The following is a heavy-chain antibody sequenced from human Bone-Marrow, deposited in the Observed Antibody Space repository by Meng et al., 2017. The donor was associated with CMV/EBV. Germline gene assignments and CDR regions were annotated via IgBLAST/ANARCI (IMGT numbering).Heavy chain of an antibody. Sequence: ASVKVSCKASGYTFTSYGISWVRQAPGQGLEWMGWISAYNGNTNYAQKLQGRVTMTRDTSITTAYMELSRLRFDDTAVYYCARGFDFWRGSNFDYWGQGTLVTVSS. CDR2: ISAYNGNT. V-gene: IGHV1-18*01. D-gene: IGHD3-3*01. CDR1: GYTFTSYG. J-gene: IGHJ4*02. CDR3: ARGFDFWRGSNFDY.